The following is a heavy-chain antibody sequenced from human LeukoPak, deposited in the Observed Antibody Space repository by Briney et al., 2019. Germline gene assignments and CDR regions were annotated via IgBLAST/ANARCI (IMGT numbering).Heavy chain of an antibody. J-gene: IGHJ4*02. CDR2: IYPGDSDT. CDR1: GYTFTSYW. D-gene: IGHD6-19*01. Sequence: GESPKISCKTSGYTFTSYWLAWVRQMPGKGLEWMSIIYPGDSDTRYSPSFQGQVTISADKSISTAYLQWSSLKASDSAMYYCARLSDSSGWYCDYWGQGTLVTVSS. V-gene: IGHV5-51*01. CDR3: ARLSDSSGWYCDY.